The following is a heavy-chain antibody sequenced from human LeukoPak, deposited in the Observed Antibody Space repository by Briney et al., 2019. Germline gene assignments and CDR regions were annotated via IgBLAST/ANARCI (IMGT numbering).Heavy chain of an antibody. D-gene: IGHD1-26*01. V-gene: IGHV3-33*01. Sequence: GGPLILSCAASGFTFSSYGIHWVRQAPGKGMEWVAVVSNDGRNEYYADSVQGRFSISRDNSKNTVYLQMNSLRAEDTAVYYCARDSASTPLDYWGQGTLVTVSS. J-gene: IGHJ4*02. CDR2: VSNDGRNE. CDR3: ARDSASTPLDY. CDR1: GFTFSSYG.